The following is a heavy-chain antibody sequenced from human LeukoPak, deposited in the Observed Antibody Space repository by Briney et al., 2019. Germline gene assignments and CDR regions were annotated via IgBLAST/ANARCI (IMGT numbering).Heavy chain of an antibody. D-gene: IGHD3-22*01. V-gene: IGHV3-9*01. J-gene: IGHJ4*02. Sequence: GGSLRLSCAASGFTFDDYAMHWVRQAPGKGLEWVSGISWNSGSIGYADSVKGRFTISRDNAKNSLYLQMNSLRAEDTAVYYCARVQVAYYYDSSGYGASPRYFDYWGQGTLVTVSS. CDR3: ARVQVAYYYDSSGYGASPRYFDY. CDR2: ISWNSGSI. CDR1: GFTFDDYA.